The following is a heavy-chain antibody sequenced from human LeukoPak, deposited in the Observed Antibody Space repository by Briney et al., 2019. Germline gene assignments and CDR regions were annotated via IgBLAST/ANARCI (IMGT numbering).Heavy chain of an antibody. V-gene: IGHV3-30-3*01. Sequence: GGSLRLSCAASGFTFSSYAMHWVRQAPGKGLEWVAVISYDGSNKYYADSVKGRFTISRDNSKNTLYLQMNSPRAEDTAVYYCARDPRAYCGGDCYPDNWFDPWGQGTLVTVSS. CDR2: ISYDGSNK. CDR1: GFTFSSYA. J-gene: IGHJ5*02. CDR3: ARDPRAYCGGDCYPDNWFDP. D-gene: IGHD2-21*02.